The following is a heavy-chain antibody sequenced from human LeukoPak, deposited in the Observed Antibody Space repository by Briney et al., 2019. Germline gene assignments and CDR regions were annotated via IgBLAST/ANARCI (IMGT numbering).Heavy chain of an antibody. CDR1: GFTFSSYS. Sequence: PGGSLRLSCAASGFTFSSYSMNWVRQAPGKGLEWVSYISSSSSTIYYADSVKGRFTISRDNAKNSLYLQTNSLRAEDTAVYYCASDRSSSWSADYYFDYWGQGTLVTVSS. D-gene: IGHD6-13*01. CDR3: ASDRSSSWSADYYFDY. CDR2: ISSSSSTI. J-gene: IGHJ4*02. V-gene: IGHV3-48*01.